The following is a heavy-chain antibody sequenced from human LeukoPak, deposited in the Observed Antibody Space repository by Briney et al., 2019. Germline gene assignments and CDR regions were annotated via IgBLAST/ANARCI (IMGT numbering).Heavy chain of an antibody. D-gene: IGHD6-13*01. J-gene: IGHJ4*02. V-gene: IGHV3-74*01. Sequence: GGSLRLSCAASGFTFSSYWMHWVRQAPGKGLVWVSRINTDGSSTSYADSVKGRFTISRDNSKNTLYLQMNSLRAEDTAVYYWARSRAAPSPLYFDYWGQGTLVTVSS. CDR1: GFTFSSYW. CDR2: INTDGSST. CDR3: ARSRAAPSPLYFDY.